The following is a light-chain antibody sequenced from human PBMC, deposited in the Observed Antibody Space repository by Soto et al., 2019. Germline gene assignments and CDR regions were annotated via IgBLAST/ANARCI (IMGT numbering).Light chain of an antibody. CDR3: SSYTSSSSYV. J-gene: IGLJ1*01. Sequence: LTQPAAVSVSPGQSIAISCTGTSSDVGTYNSVSWYQQYPGKAPKLMIHDVSNRPSGVSDRFSGSKSGNTASLTISGFQSEDEADYYCSSYTSSSSYVFGSGTKVTVL. V-gene: IGLV2-14*01. CDR2: DVS. CDR1: SSDVGTYNS.